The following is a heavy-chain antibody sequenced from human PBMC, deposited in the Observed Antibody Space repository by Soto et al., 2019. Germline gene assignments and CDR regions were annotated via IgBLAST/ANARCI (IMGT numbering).Heavy chain of an antibody. CDR1: GYTFTSYD. V-gene: IGHV1-8*01. CDR2: MNPNSGNT. J-gene: IGHJ6*02. D-gene: IGHD3-10*01. Sequence: ASVKVSCKASGYTFTSYDINWVRQATGQGLEWMGWMNPNSGNTGYAQKFQGRVTMTRNTSISTAYMELSSLRSEDTAVYYCASWKRVRGPANYYYGMDVWGQGTTVAVSS. CDR3: ASWKRVRGPANYYYGMDV.